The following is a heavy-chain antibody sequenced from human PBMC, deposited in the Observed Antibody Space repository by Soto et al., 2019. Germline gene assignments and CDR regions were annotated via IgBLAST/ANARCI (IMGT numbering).Heavy chain of an antibody. CDR1: RHKFTTVH. J-gene: IGHJ4*02. CDR2: IDPSGGVP. CDR3: ARDVIGHDNYETIGYYFDH. V-gene: IGHV1-46*01. Sequence: VKVASKVPRHKFTTVHMQCARHATLQAIEWMGMIDPSGGVPRDAQRFQGRITMASDTSTSSVYMEWRGLTSEDTAVYYCARDVIGHDNYETIGYYFDHWGPGTLVTVSS. D-gene: IGHD3-16*01.